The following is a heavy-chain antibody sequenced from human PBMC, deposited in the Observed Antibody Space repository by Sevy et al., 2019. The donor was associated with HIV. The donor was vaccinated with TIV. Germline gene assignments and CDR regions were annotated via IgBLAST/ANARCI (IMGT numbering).Heavy chain of an antibody. D-gene: IGHD1-26*01. J-gene: IGHJ4*02. CDR2: ISYDGSNK. Sequence: GGSLRLSCAAPGFTFSSYAMHWVRQAPGKGLEWVAVISYDGSNKYYADSVKGRFTISRDNSKNTLYLQMNSLRAEDTAVYYCAREHLRSGSYFFFSPFDYWGQGTLVTVSS. CDR1: GFTFSSYA. CDR3: AREHLRSGSYFFFSPFDY. V-gene: IGHV3-30-3*01.